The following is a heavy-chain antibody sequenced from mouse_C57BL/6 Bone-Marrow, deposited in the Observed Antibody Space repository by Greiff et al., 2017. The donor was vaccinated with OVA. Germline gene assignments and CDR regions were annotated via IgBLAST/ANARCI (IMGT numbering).Heavy chain of an antibody. CDR2: IDPENGDT. CDR3: TTAISDY. J-gene: IGHJ2*01. V-gene: IGHV14-4*01. Sequence: EVQLQQSGAELVRPGASVKLSCTASGFTFTDDYMHWVKQRPEQGLEWIGWIDPENGDTEYASKFQGTATITADTSSNTAYLQLSSLTSEDTAVYYCTTAISDYWGQGTTLTVSA. D-gene: IGHD1-2*01. CDR1: GFTFTDDY.